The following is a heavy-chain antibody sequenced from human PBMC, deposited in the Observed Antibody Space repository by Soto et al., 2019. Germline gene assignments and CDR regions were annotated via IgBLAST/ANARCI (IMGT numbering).Heavy chain of an antibody. J-gene: IGHJ4*02. Sequence: PGGSLRLSCAASGFTFSSYGMHWVRQAPGKGLEWVTGILYDGSDKYYADSAKGRFTISRENSKNTLYLQMNSLRTEDSAVYYCAKAGGGFGDFVHHWGQGTPVTVSS. V-gene: IGHV3-30*18. CDR3: AKAGGGFGDFVHH. CDR1: GFTFSSYG. D-gene: IGHD3-10*01. CDR2: ILYDGSDK.